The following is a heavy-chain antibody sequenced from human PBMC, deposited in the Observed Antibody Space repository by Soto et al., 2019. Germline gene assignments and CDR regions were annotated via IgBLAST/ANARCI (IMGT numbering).Heavy chain of an antibody. CDR2: IIPIFGIA. J-gene: IGHJ5*02. D-gene: IGHD2-2*01. CDR3: ARGARVPAAIESNWFDP. Sequence: SVKVSCKASGGTFSSYAISWVRQAPGQGLEWMGGIIPIFGIANYAQKFQGRVTITADKSTSTAYMELSSLRSEDTAVYYCARGARVPAAIESNWFDPWGQGTLVTVSS. V-gene: IGHV1-69*10. CDR1: GGTFSSYA.